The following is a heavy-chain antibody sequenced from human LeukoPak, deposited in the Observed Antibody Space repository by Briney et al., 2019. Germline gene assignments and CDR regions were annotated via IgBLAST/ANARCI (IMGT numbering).Heavy chain of an antibody. Sequence: SETLSLTGTVSGGSISSYYWSWIRQPPGKGLEWIGYIYYSGSTNYNPSLKSRVTISVDASKNQFSLKLSSVTAADTAVYYCARDRGVYSSSFDYWGQGTLVTVSS. CDR2: IYYSGST. V-gene: IGHV4-59*01. D-gene: IGHD6-6*01. CDR3: ARDRGVYSSSFDY. J-gene: IGHJ4*02. CDR1: GGSISSYY.